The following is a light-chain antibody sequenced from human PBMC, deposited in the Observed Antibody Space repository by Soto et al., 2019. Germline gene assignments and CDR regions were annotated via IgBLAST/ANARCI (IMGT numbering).Light chain of an antibody. CDR2: DVS. CDR1: SSDVGGYNY. CDR3: SSYTSSSTLV. V-gene: IGLV2-14*01. Sequence: QSALTQPASVSGSPGQSITISCTGTSSDVGGYNYVSWYQQHPGKAPKLMTYDVSNRPSGVSNRFSGSKFGNTASLTISGLQAEDEADYYCSSYTSSSTLVFGGGTQLTVL. J-gene: IGLJ2*01.